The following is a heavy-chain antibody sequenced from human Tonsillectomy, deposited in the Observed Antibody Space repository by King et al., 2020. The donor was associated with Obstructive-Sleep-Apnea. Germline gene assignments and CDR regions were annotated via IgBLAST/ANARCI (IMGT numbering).Heavy chain of an antibody. V-gene: IGHV1-69*04. J-gene: IGHJ5*02. D-gene: IGHD3-10*01. CDR2: IIPILGIA. Sequence: QLVQSGAEVKKPGSSVKVSCKASGGTFSSYAISWVRQAPGQGLEWMGRIIPILGIANYAQKFQGRVTITADKSTSTAYMALSSLRSDETAVYYCARDLPGGGMVRGVPIHDPWGQGTLVTVSS. CDR1: GGTFSSYA. CDR3: ARDLPGGGMVRGVPIHDP.